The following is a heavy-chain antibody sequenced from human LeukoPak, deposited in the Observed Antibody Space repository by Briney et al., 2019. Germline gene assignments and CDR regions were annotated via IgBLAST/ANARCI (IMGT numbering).Heavy chain of an antibody. V-gene: IGHV4-31*03. CDR2: IYYSGST. Sequence: SQTLSLTCTVSGGSISSGDYYWTWIRQHPGKGLEWIGNIYYSGSTYYNPSLKSRVTMSVDTSKNQFSLKLISVTAADTAVYYCARSRDPLLDYWDQGTLVTVSS. J-gene: IGHJ4*02. CDR3: ARSRDPLLDY. CDR1: GGSISSGDYY.